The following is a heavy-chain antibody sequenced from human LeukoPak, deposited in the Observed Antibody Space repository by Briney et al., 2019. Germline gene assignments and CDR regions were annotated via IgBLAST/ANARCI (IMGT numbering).Heavy chain of an antibody. J-gene: IGHJ6*03. CDR1: GGSISSYY. CDR2: IYYSGST. Sequence: PSETLSLTCTVSGGSISSYYWSWIRQPPGKGLEWIGYIYYSGSTNYNPSLKSRVTISVDTSKDQFSLKLSSVTAADTAVYYCARVDEDYYYYYMTSGAKGPRSPSP. V-gene: IGHV4-59*01. D-gene: IGHD2-2*03. CDR3: ARVDEDYYYYYMTS.